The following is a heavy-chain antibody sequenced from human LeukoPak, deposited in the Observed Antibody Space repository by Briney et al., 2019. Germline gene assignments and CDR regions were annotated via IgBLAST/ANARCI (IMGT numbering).Heavy chain of an antibody. CDR2: ISYDGSNK. Sequence: GGSLRLSCAASGFTFSSYAMHWVRQAPGKGLEWVAVISYDGSNKYYADSVEGRFTISRDNSKNTLYLQMNSLRAEDTAVYYCASDTVETYYFDYWGQGTLVTVSS. V-gene: IGHV3-30-3*01. J-gene: IGHJ4*02. D-gene: IGHD4-23*01. CDR3: ASDTVETYYFDY. CDR1: GFTFSSYA.